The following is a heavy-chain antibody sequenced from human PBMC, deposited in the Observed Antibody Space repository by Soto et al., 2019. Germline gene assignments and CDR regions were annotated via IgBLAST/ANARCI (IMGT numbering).Heavy chain of an antibody. Sequence: QLQLQESGPGLVKPSETLSLTCTVSGGSISSSSYYWGWIRQPPGKGLEWIGSIYYSGSTYYNPSLKSRVTISVDTSKNQFSLKLSSVTAADTAVYYCARGPIVGATSWFDPWGQGTLVTVSS. CDR1: GGSISSSSYY. J-gene: IGHJ5*02. D-gene: IGHD1-26*01. CDR3: ARGPIVGATSWFDP. CDR2: IYYSGST. V-gene: IGHV4-39*01.